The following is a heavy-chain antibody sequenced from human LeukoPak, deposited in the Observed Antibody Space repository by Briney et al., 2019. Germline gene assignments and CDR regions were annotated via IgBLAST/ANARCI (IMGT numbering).Heavy chain of an antibody. D-gene: IGHD1-26*01. CDR3: ARDPNLYSGMYDTY. J-gene: IGHJ4*02. CDR2: IKQDGSER. CDR1: GVTFSSHW. Sequence: GGSLRLSCVVSGVTFSSHWMSWVRQAPGKGLEWVADIKQDGSERYYVDSVKGRFTISRDNAKNSVFLQMNSLRAEDTAVYYWARDPNLYSGMYDTYWGQGTLVTVSS. V-gene: IGHV3-7*03.